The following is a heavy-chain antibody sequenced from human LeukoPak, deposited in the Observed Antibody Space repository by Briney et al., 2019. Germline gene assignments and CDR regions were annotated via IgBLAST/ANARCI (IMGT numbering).Heavy chain of an antibody. CDR2: INSNSGGT. J-gene: IGHJ4*02. Sequence: ASVKVSCKASGYTFTGYYIHWVRQAPGQGLEWMGWINSNSGGTNSAQKFQGRVTTTRDTSISTAYMELSRLRSDDTAVYYCARHPYSGSYHFDYWGQGTLVTVSS. CDR1: GYTFTGYY. D-gene: IGHD1-26*01. V-gene: IGHV1-2*02. CDR3: ARHPYSGSYHFDY.